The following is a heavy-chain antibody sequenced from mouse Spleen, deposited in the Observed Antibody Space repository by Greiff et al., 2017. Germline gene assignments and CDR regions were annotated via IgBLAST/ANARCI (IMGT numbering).Heavy chain of an antibody. D-gene: IGHD2-4*01. CDR3: ARHEGYDYDDGAWFAY. V-gene: IGHV1-62-2*01. CDR2: FYPGSGSI. CDR1: GYTFTEYT. J-gene: IGHJ3*01. Sequence: QVQLKQSGAELVKPGASVKLSCKASGYTFTEYTIHWVKQRSGQGLEWIGWFYPGSGSIKYNEKFKDKATLTADKSSSTVYMELSRLTSEDSAVYFCARHEGYDYDDGAWFAYWGQGTLVTVSA.